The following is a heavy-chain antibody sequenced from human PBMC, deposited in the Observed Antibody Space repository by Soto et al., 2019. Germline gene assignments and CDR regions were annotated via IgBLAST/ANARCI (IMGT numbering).Heavy chain of an antibody. CDR3: ARVLRSGYLAYFYYDMDV. V-gene: IGHV5-51*01. D-gene: IGHD5-12*01. CDR1: GYSFTSYW. J-gene: IGHJ6*02. CDR2: IHPVDSDT. Sequence: PGESLKISCKGSGYSFTSYWIGWVRQMPGKGLEWMGIIHPVDSDTRYSPSFQGQVTISADKSISTAYLQWSSLKASDTAMYYCARVLRSGYLAYFYYDMDVWGQGTTVTVSS.